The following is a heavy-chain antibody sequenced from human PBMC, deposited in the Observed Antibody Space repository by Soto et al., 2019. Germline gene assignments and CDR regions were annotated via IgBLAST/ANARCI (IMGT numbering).Heavy chain of an antibody. Sequence: QITLKESGPALVKPTQTLTLTCTFSGFSISTSGVGVGWIRQSPGKALEWLALIYWDDEKRYSPSLESRLTIIKDTSRNQVVLVMTNMDPVDTATYYCAHRRNTHYDILTGYSKNWFDPWGQGTLVTVSS. CDR2: IYWDDEK. CDR3: AHRRNTHYDILTGYSKNWFDP. V-gene: IGHV2-5*02. J-gene: IGHJ5*02. CDR1: GFSISTSGVG. D-gene: IGHD3-9*01.